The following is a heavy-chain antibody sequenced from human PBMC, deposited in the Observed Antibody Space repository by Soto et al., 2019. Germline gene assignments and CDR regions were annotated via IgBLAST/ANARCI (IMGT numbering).Heavy chain of an antibody. CDR3: ATQGYQYDSRGYRVQVAFDI. V-gene: IGHV4-31*03. CDR1: GGSISSDDYY. J-gene: IGHJ3*02. Sequence: QVQLQESGPGLVKPSPTLSLTCTVSGGSISSDDYYWNWILQHPAKGLEGIGYIDYSGITYYNPSLKCRVAISVDTSKNQYSLKLSSVTAADTAVDYCATQGYQYDSRGYRVQVAFDIWGQGTMVTVSS. D-gene: IGHD3-22*01. CDR2: IDYSGIT.